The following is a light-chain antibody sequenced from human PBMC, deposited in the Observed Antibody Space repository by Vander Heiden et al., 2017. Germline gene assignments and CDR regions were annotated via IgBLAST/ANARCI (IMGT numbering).Light chain of an antibody. CDR1: SSNIGNNY. Sequence: QSVLTQPPSVSAAPGQKVTISCSGSSSNIGNNYVSWYQQHPGTAPKLLIYDNNKRPSGIPDRFSGSKSGTSATLGTTGLQTGDEADYYCGTWDSSLSAWVFGGGTKLTVL. CDR2: DNN. J-gene: IGLJ3*02. CDR3: GTWDSSLSAWV. V-gene: IGLV1-51*01.